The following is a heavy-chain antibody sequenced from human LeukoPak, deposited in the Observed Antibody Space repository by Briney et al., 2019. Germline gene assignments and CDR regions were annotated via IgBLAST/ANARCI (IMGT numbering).Heavy chain of an antibody. CDR1: GYTLTELS. V-gene: IGHV1-24*01. CDR2: FDPEDGET. Sequence: ASVKVSCKFSGYTLTELSMHWVRQAPGKGLEWMGGFDPEDGETIYAQKFQGRVTMTEDTSTDTAYMELSRLRSEDTAVYYCATDRLGIAVAGTLFVYWGQGTLVTVSS. D-gene: IGHD6-19*01. J-gene: IGHJ4*02. CDR3: ATDRLGIAVAGTLFVY.